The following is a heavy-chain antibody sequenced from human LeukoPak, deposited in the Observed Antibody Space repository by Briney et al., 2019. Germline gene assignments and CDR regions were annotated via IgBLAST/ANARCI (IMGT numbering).Heavy chain of an antibody. J-gene: IGHJ4*02. D-gene: IGHD2-15*01. CDR3: ARGDCSGGSCYWGEWGDY. Sequence: PGGSLRLSCAASGFTFSSYSMNWVRQAPGKGLGWVSSISSSSSYIYYADSVKGRFTISRDNAKNSLYLQMNSLRAEDTAVYYCARGDCSGGSCYWGEWGDYWGQGTLVTVSS. CDR2: ISSSSSYI. CDR1: GFTFSSYS. V-gene: IGHV3-21*01.